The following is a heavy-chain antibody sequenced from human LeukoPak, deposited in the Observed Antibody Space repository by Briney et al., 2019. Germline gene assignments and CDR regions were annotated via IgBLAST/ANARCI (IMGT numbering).Heavy chain of an antibody. V-gene: IGHV4-59*01. CDR2: MYYSGST. CDR1: GGTMSSYY. D-gene: IGHD3-3*02. CDR3: ARSSTGSYFDY. Sequence: PSETLSLTCTAPGGTMSSYYWSWIRQPPGKGLEWIGYMYYSGSTKYNPSLKSRVTISVDTSKNQFSLKLSSVTAADTAVYYCARSSTGSYFDYWGQGTLVTVSS. J-gene: IGHJ4*02.